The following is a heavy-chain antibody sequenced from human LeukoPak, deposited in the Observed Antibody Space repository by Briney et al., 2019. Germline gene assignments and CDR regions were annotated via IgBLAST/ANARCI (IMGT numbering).Heavy chain of an antibody. D-gene: IGHD2-15*01. J-gene: IGHJ2*01. CDR3: ATLKGGSHLYWYFDL. CDR2: ISSSGSTI. CDR1: GFTFSDYY. V-gene: IGHV3-11*01. Sequence: GGSLRLSCAASGFTFSDYYMSWIRQAPGKGPEWVSYISSSGSTIYYADSVKGRFTISRDNAKNSLYLQMNSLRAEVTAVYYCATLKGGSHLYWYFDLWGRGTLVTVSS.